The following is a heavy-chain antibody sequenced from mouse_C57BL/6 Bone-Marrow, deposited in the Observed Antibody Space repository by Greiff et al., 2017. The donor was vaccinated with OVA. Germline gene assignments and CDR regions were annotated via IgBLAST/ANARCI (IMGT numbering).Heavy chain of an antibody. D-gene: IGHD2-2*01. CDR2: INPSNGGT. CDR3: ASGGLLWFRY. V-gene: IGHV1-53*01. J-gene: IGHJ4*01. CDR1: GYTFTSYW. Sequence: VQLQQPGTDLVKPGASVKLSCKASGYTFTSYWMHWVKQRPGQGLEWIGNINPSNGGTNYNEKFKSKATLTVDKSSNTDYMQLSSLTSEDSAVYCCASGGLLWFRYWGQGTSVTVSS.